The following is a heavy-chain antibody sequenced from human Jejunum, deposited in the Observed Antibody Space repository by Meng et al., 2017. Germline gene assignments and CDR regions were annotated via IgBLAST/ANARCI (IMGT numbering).Heavy chain of an antibody. CDR2: INHSGST. CDR1: GGSFSGYY. V-gene: IGHV4-34*01. Sequence: HVQVQQLGGRLLKPAGNLSLTCTVDGGSFSGYYWSWIRQPPGKGLEWIAEINHSGSTSYNPSLKSRVTMSLDTSKNQCSLKLSSVTAADTAVYYCARGSIADRLSDWGQGTLVTVSS. D-gene: IGHD6-6*01. CDR3: ARGSIADRLSD. J-gene: IGHJ4*02.